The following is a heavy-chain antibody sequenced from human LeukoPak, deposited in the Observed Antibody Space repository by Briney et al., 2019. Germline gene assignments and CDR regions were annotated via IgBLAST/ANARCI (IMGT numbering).Heavy chain of an antibody. J-gene: IGHJ6*02. CDR2: ISYDGSNK. CDR1: GFTFRSYA. V-gene: IGHV3-30-3*01. D-gene: IGHD1/OR15-1a*01. Sequence: GGSLRPSCAASGFTFRSYAMHWVRQAPGKGLEWVAVISYDGSNKYYADSVKGRFTISRDNSKNTLFLQMNSLRAEDTAVYYCARNKIPPDRYYFYGLDVWGQGTTVTVSS. CDR3: ARNKIPPDRYYFYGLDV.